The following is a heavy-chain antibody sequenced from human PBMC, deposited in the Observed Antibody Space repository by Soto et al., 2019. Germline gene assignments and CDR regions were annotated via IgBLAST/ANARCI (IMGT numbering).Heavy chain of an antibody. CDR2: IDYSGRT. Sequence: SETLSLTCTVSGGSISSYFWSCIRQPPGKGLEWIGYIDYSGRTNYNPSLKSRVSISVDTSKNQFSLMLNSVTASDTAMYYCSRDGASSSWHGMDVWGQGTTVTVSS. CDR3: SRDGASSSWHGMDV. J-gene: IGHJ6*02. V-gene: IGHV4-59*01. CDR1: GGSISSYF. D-gene: IGHD6-19*01.